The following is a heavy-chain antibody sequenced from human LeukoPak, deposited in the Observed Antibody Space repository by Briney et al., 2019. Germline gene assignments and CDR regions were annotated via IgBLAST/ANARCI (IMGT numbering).Heavy chain of an antibody. CDR2: INHSGST. V-gene: IGHV4-34*01. D-gene: IGHD3-9*01. Sequence: SETLSLTCAVYGGSFSGYYWSWIRQPPGKGLEWIGEINHSGSTNYNPSLKSRVTISVDTSKNQFSLKLSSVTAADTAVYYCAGGGGYRTYYDILTGYCFDYWGQGTLVTVSS. J-gene: IGHJ4*02. CDR3: AGGGGYRTYYDILTGYCFDY. CDR1: GGSFSGYY.